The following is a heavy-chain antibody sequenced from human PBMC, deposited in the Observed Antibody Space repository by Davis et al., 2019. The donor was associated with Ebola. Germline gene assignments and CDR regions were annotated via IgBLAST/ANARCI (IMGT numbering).Heavy chain of an antibody. CDR3: ARGHDYGLYYYGMDV. Sequence: GESLKISCAASGFTFSDYYMSWIRQAPGKGLEWVSYISSSSSYTNYADSVKGRFTISRDNAKNSLYLQMNSLRAEDTAVYYCARGHDYGLYYYGMDVWGQGTTVTVSS. D-gene: IGHD4-17*01. V-gene: IGHV3-11*06. J-gene: IGHJ6*02. CDR1: GFTFSDYY. CDR2: ISSSSSYT.